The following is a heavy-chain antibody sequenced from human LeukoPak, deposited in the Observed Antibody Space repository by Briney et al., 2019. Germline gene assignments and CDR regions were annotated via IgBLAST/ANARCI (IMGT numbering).Heavy chain of an antibody. D-gene: IGHD3-3*01. V-gene: IGHV1-18*01. CDR3: ARELRGAYYDFWSGYSPFDY. CDR1: GYTFTSYG. CDR2: ISAYNGNT. Sequence: GASVKVSCKASGYTFTSYGISWVRQAPGQGLEWMGWISAYNGNTNYAQKLQGRVTMTTDTSTSTAYMELRSLRSDDTAVYYCARELRGAYYDFWSGYSPFDYWGQGTLVTVSS. J-gene: IGHJ4*02.